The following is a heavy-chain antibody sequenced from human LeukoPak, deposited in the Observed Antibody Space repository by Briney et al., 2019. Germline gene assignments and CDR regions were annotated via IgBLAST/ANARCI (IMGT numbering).Heavy chain of an antibody. J-gene: IGHJ4*02. CDR2: IKEDGSDK. CDR3: AKDRVAGSYNY. CDR1: GFTFSGSW. D-gene: IGHD1-26*01. Sequence: GGSLRLSCVVSGFTFSGSWMSWVRQAPGKGLEWVANIKEDGSDKNYVDSVKGRFTISRDNTKNSPYLQMNSLRAEDTAVYYCAKDRVAGSYNYWGQGTLVTVSS. V-gene: IGHV3-7*01.